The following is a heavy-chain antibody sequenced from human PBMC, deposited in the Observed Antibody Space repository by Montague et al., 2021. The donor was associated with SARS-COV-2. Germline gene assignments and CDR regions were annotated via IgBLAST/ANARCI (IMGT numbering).Heavy chain of an antibody. J-gene: IGHJ6*02. CDR1: RFTFSDFW. V-gene: IGHV3-7*01. CDR3: ARGSTGWYAIFGHYGMDV. D-gene: IGHD6-19*01. Sequence: SLRLSCAASRFTFSDFWMNWVRQAPGKGLEWVADIKHDGSEKFYVDSVKGRFTISRDNAKNSPYQQMNSLRAEDTAVYYCARGSTGWYAIFGHYGMDVWGQGTTVTVSS. CDR2: IKHDGSEK.